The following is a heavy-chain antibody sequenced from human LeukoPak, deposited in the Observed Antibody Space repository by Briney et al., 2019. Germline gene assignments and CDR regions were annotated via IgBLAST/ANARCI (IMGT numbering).Heavy chain of an antibody. Sequence: SETLSLTCTVSGASISSTSDYWGWIRQPPGKGLEWIGTIYYSGRAYHNPSLRSRLTISVDTSKNQFSLKLNSVTATATAIYYCVRQKQHCDGGSCFPPDCWGQGTLVTVSS. J-gene: IGHJ4*02. CDR1: GASISSTSDY. V-gene: IGHV4-39*01. CDR3: VRQKQHCDGGSCFPPDC. D-gene: IGHD2-15*01. CDR2: IYYSGRA.